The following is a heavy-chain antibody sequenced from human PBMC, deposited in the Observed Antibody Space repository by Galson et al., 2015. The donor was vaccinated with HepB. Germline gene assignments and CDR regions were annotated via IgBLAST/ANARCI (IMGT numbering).Heavy chain of an antibody. Sequence: SETLSLTCTLSGGSIISTSNYWGWIRQPPGKGLEWFGSIYYSGITNYNPSLKSRVTISLDTSKNQFSLKLRSVTAADTAVYYCARVSSSSSGWYVRYGLDVWGQGTTVTVSS. CDR1: GGSIISTSNY. CDR3: ARVSSSSSGWYVRYGLDV. J-gene: IGHJ6*02. V-gene: IGHV4-39*07. D-gene: IGHD6-19*01. CDR2: IYYSGIT.